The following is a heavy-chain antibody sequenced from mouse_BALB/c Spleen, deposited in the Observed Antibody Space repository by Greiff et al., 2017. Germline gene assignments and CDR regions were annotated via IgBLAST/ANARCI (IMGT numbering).Heavy chain of an antibody. D-gene: IGHD2-3*01. CDR2: IHYSGST. Sequence: VQLQQSGPDLVKPSQSLSLTCTVTGYSITSGYSWHWIRQFPGNKLEWMGYIHYSGSTNYNPSLKSRISITRDTSKNQFFLQLNSVTTEDTATYYCAILYDGYPAWFAYWGQGTLVTVSA. V-gene: IGHV3-1*02. CDR1: GYSITSGYS. J-gene: IGHJ3*01. CDR3: AILYDGYPAWFAY.